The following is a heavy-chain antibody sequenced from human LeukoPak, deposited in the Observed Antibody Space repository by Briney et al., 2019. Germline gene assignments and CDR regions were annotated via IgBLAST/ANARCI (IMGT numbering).Heavy chain of an antibody. J-gene: IGHJ4*02. Sequence: SGTPPPPSPSYGGSFMGSYWTGFPRPPGKGLGGFGEINHSGSTNYNPSLKSRVTISVDTSKNQFSLKLSSVTAADTAVYYCARVRDEYGGNSLDYWGQGTLVTVSS. CDR1: GGSFMGSY. D-gene: IGHD4-23*01. CDR3: ARVRDEYGGNSLDY. V-gene: IGHV4-34*01. CDR2: INHSGST.